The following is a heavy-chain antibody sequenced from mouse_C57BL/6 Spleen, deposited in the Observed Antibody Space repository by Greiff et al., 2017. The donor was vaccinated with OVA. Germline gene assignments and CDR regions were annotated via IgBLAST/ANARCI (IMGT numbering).Heavy chain of an antibody. CDR1: GYSITSGYY. Sequence: EVQLQQSGPGLVKPSQSLSLTCSVTGYSITSGYYWNWLRQFPGNKLEWMGYISYDGSNNYNPSLKNRISITRDTSQNQFFLKLNSVTTEDTATYYCARVHYYVSSYWYFDVWGTGTTVTVAS. J-gene: IGHJ1*03. CDR3: ARVHYYVSSYWYFDV. D-gene: IGHD1-1*01. CDR2: ISYDGSN. V-gene: IGHV3-6*01.